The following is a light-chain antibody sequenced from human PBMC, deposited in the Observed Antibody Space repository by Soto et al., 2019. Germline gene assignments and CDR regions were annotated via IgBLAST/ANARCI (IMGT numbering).Light chain of an antibody. CDR3: GGWDDSLSGPV. V-gene: IGLV1-47*01. Sequence: QSVLTQPPSASGTPGQSLTISCSGSSSNIGSNYVYWYRQFPGTAPKLLIQRNNQRPSGVPARFSGSKSGTSASLAISGLRSEDEADYYCGGWDDSLSGPVFGGGTKLTVL. J-gene: IGLJ2*01. CDR1: SSNIGSNY. CDR2: RNN.